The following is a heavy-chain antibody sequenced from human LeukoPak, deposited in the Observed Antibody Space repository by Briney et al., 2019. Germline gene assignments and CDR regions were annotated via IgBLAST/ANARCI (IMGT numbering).Heavy chain of an antibody. D-gene: IGHD6-19*01. V-gene: IGHV1-69*04. J-gene: IGHJ6*02. CDR3: ARDRRQWLGNYYYGMDV. CDR2: IIPILGIA. CDR1: GYTFTSYA. Sequence: EASVKVSCKASGYTFTSYAISWVRQAPGQGLEWMGRIIPILGIANYAQKFQGRVTITADKSTSTAYMELSSLRSEDTAVYYCARDRRQWLGNYYYGMDVWGQGTTVTVSS.